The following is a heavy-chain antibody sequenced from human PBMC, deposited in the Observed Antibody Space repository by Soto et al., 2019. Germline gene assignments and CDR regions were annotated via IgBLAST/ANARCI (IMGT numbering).Heavy chain of an antibody. V-gene: IGHV1-18*01. CDR3: ARVGYNWNFQGADP. Sequence: ASVKVSCKASGYTFTSYAMHWVRQAPGQRLEWMGWISAYNGNTNYAQKLQGRVTMTTDTSTSTAYMELRSLRSDDTAVYYCARVGYNWNFQGADPWGQGTLVTVSS. J-gene: IGHJ5*02. CDR1: GYTFTSYA. D-gene: IGHD1-7*01. CDR2: ISAYNGNT.